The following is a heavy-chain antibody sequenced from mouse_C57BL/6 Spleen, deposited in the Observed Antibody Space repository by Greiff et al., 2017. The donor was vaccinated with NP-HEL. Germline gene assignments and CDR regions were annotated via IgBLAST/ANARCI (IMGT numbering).Heavy chain of an antibody. Sequence: EVQLQQSGPELVKPGASVKISCKASGYTFTDYYMNWVKQSHGKSLEWIGDINPNNGGTSYNQKFKGKATLTVDKSSSTAYMELRSLTSEDSAVYYCARKGIYYGNYGYFDVWGTGTTVTVSS. V-gene: IGHV1-26*01. CDR2: INPNNGGT. CDR3: ARKGIYYGNYGYFDV. D-gene: IGHD2-1*01. CDR1: GYTFTDYY. J-gene: IGHJ1*03.